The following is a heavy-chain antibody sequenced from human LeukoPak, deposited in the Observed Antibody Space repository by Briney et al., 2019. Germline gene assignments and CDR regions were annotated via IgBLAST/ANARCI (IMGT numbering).Heavy chain of an antibody. CDR1: GDSVSNNIAT. D-gene: IGHD1-26*01. V-gene: IGHV6-1*01. J-gene: IGHJ5*02. Sequence: SQTLSLTCAISGDSVSNNIATWNWIRQSPSRGFEWLGRTYYRSKWNTDYALFLKSRMTITSDTSKNQFSLQLKSVTPEDTAVYYCVRLVGASWLDTWGQGTQVTVSS. CDR3: VRLVGASWLDT. CDR2: TYYRSKWNT.